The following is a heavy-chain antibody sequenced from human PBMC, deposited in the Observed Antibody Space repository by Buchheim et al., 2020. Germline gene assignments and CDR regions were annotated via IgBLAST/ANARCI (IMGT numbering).Heavy chain of an antibody. CDR3: AKDPSAQPYDFWSGYSYNWFDP. CDR1: GFTFSSYA. V-gene: IGHV3-23*01. Sequence: EVQLLESGGGLVQPGGSLRLSCAASGFTFSSYAMSWVRQAPGKGLEWVSAISGSGGSTYYADSVKGRFTISRDNSKNTLYLQMNSLRAEDTAVYYCAKDPSAQPYDFWSGYSYNWFDPWGQGTL. J-gene: IGHJ5*02. CDR2: ISGSGGST. D-gene: IGHD3-3*01.